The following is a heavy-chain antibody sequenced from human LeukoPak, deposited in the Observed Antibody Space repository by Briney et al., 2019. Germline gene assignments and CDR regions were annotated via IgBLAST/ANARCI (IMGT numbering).Heavy chain of an antibody. D-gene: IGHD3-22*01. CDR1: GYTFTSYG. J-gene: IGHJ4*02. CDR3: ATDPSNYYDSSGYYY. V-gene: IGHV1-18*01. Sequence: ASVKVSCKASGYTFTSYGISWVRQSPGQGLEWMGWISVYNGNTNYAQKLQGRVTMTTDTSTSTAYMELSSLRSEDTAVYYCATDPSNYYDSSGYYYWGQGTLVTVSS. CDR2: ISVYNGNT.